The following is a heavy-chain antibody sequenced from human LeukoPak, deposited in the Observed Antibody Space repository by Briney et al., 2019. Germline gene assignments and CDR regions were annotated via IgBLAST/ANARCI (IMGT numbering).Heavy chain of an antibody. V-gene: IGHV4-34*01. Sequence: SETLSPTCAVYGGSFSGYYWSWIRQPPGKGLEWIGEINHSGSTNYNPSLKSRVTISVDTSKNQFSLKLSSVTAADTAVYYCARAASVGMVRGEPGGVDYWGQGTLVTVSS. CDR1: GGSFSGYY. D-gene: IGHD3-10*01. CDR3: ARAASVGMVRGEPGGVDY. J-gene: IGHJ4*02. CDR2: INHSGST.